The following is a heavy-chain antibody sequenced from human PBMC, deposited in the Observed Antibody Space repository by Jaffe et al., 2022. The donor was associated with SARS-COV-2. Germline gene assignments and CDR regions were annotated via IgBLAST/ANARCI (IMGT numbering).Heavy chain of an antibody. CDR1: GFTFSSYS. CDR3: ARSETGYSGSWSLHY. CDR2: IPNDGTTI. D-gene: IGHD6-13*01. J-gene: IGHJ4*02. Sequence: EVQLVESGGGLVRPGGSLRLSCAASGFTFSSYSMNWVRQAPGKGLEWVSYIPNDGTTIYYADSVKGRFTISRDNAKNSLFLQMNSLRAEDTAVYYCARSETGYSGSWSLHYWGQGTLVTVSS. V-gene: IGHV3-48*01.